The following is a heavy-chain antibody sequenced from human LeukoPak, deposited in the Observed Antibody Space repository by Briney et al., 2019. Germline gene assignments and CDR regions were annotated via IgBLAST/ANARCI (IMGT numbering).Heavy chain of an antibody. Sequence: GGSLRLSCVASGFTFGSFAMSWVRQAPGKGLEWVSAIRDSGSSTHYADSVKGRFTTSRDNSKNTLFLQMNSLRAEDTAIYYCAKYGPQDSGSSHFDYWGQGALVTVSS. V-gene: IGHV3-23*01. J-gene: IGHJ4*02. CDR1: GFTFGSFA. CDR2: IRDSGSST. D-gene: IGHD1-26*01. CDR3: AKYGPQDSGSSHFDY.